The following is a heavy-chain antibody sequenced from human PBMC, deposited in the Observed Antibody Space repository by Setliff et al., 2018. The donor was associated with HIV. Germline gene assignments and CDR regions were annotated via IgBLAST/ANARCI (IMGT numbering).Heavy chain of an antibody. D-gene: IGHD3-10*01. V-gene: IGHV1-46*01. CDR2: INPSGGST. J-gene: IGHJ6*02. CDR3: ARDLYYYGSGSPNYYYYGMDV. Sequence: ASVKVSCKASGYTFTSYYMHWVRQAPGQGLEWMGIINPSGGSTSYAQKFQGRVTMTRDTSTSTVYMELSSLRSEDTAVYYCARDLYYYGSGSPNYYYYGMDVWGHGTTVTVSS. CDR1: GYTFTSYY.